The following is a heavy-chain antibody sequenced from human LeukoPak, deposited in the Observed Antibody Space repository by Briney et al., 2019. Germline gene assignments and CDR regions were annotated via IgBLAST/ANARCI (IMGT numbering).Heavy chain of an antibody. Sequence: GGSLRLSCAASGFTFSDYYMGWIRQAPGKGLEWVSSISRGGNSIYYADSVRGRFTISRDNAKNSLYLQMNSLRAEDTAVYYCARDPNSSVLGFDYWGQGTLVTVSS. V-gene: IGHV3-11*01. J-gene: IGHJ4*02. D-gene: IGHD6-25*01. CDR1: GFTFSDYY. CDR3: ARDPNSSVLGFDY. CDR2: ISRGGNSI.